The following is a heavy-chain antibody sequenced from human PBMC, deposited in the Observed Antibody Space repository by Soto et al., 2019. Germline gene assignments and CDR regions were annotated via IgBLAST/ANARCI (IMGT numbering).Heavy chain of an antibody. V-gene: IGHV1-2*04. CDR1: GYSFTDYH. D-gene: IGHD2-8*01. Sequence: ASVKVSCKASGYSFTDYHIHWVRQAPGQGLEWLGRINPKSGGTSTAQKFQGWVTMTTDTAISTASMELTRLTSHDTAIYYCARGDSTDCSNGVCSFFYNHDMDVWGQGTTVPVSS. J-gene: IGHJ6*02. CDR2: INPKSGGT. CDR3: ARGDSTDCSNGVCSFFYNHDMDV.